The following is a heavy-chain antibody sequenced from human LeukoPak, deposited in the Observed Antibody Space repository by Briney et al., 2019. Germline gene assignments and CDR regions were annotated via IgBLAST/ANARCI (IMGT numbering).Heavy chain of an antibody. CDR1: GLTFSSYA. D-gene: IGHD3-3*01. Sequence: GGSLRLSCAASGLTFSSYAMPWVRRAPGKGLEWVPVISGSGGSTYYADSVKGRFTISRDNSKNTLYLQMNSLRVEDTAVYYCAKVSAYDFWSGYLDYWGQGTLVTVSS. CDR2: ISGSGGST. V-gene: IGHV3-23*01. CDR3: AKVSAYDFWSGYLDY. J-gene: IGHJ4*02.